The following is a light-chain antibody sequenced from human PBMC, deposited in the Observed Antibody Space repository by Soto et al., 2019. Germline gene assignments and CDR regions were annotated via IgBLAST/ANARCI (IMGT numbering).Light chain of an antibody. CDR2: KAS. CDR3: QEYGSSSPWT. CDR1: QSISSW. V-gene: IGKV1-5*03. Sequence: DIQMTQSPSTLSASVGDRVTITCRASQSISSWLAWYQQKPGKAPKLLIYKASSLETGVPSRFSGSGSGTEFTLIISSLQPDDFASYYGQEYGSSSPWTFGQGTKVEIK. J-gene: IGKJ1*01.